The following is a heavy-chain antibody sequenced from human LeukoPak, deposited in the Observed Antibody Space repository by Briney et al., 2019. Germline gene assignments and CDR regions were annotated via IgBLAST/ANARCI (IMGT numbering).Heavy chain of an antibody. CDR2: IWYDGSNK. J-gene: IGHJ4*02. Sequence: GGSLRLSCAASGFTFSSYGMHWVSQAPGKGLEWVAVIWYDGSNKYYADSVQGRFTISRDNSKNTLFLQMNSLRAEDTAVYYCARDRYDILTGYYMYFDYWGQGSLVTVSS. V-gene: IGHV3-33*01. CDR1: GFTFSSYG. D-gene: IGHD3-9*01. CDR3: ARDRYDILTGYYMYFDY.